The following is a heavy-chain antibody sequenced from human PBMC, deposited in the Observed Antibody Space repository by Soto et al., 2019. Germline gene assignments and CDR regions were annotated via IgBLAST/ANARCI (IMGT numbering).Heavy chain of an antibody. V-gene: IGHV3-23*01. CDR1: GFTFSSYA. J-gene: IGHJ6*03. CDR3: AKAGSYYDILTGYSNYYYYMDV. Sequence: GGSLRLSCAASGFTFSSYAMSWVRQAPGKGLEWVSAISGSGGSTYYADSVKGRFTISRDNSKNTLYLQMNSLRAEDTAVYYCAKAGSYYDILTGYSNYYYYMDVWGKGTTVTVSS. CDR2: ISGSGGST. D-gene: IGHD3-9*01.